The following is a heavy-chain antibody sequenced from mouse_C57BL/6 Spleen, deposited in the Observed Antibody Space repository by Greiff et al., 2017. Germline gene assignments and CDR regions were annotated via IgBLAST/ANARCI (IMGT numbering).Heavy chain of an antibody. J-gene: IGHJ3*01. D-gene: IGHD1-1*01. CDR1: GYSITSGYY. Sequence: ESGPGLVKPSQSLSLTCSVTGYSITSGYYWNWIRQFPGNKLEWMGYISYDGSNNYNPSLKNRISITRDTSKNQFFLKLNSVTTEDTATYYCALYGSSYGWFAYWGQGTLVTVSA. V-gene: IGHV3-6*01. CDR3: ALYGSSYGWFAY. CDR2: ISYDGSN.